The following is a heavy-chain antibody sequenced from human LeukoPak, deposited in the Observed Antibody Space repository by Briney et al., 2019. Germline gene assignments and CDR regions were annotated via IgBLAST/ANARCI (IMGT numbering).Heavy chain of an antibody. Sequence: SQTLSLTCTVSGGSISSGDYYWSWIRQPPGKGLEWIGYIYYSGSTNYNPSLKSRVTISVDTSKNQFSLKLSSVTAADTAVYYCARHVSDDFWSGYYTGSYYYGMDVWGQGTTVTVSS. V-gene: IGHV4-30-4*01. J-gene: IGHJ6*02. CDR3: ARHVSDDFWSGYYTGSYYYGMDV. CDR1: GGSISSGDYY. CDR2: IYYSGST. D-gene: IGHD3-3*01.